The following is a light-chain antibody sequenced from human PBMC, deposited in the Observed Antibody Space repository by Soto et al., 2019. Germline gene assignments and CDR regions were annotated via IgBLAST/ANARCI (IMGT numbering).Light chain of an antibody. Sequence: DIQMTQSPSTLSASVGDRIMITCRASQSLTNWLAWYQQKPGKAPRLLIYQASSLQSGVPSRFSGSESGTEFTLTITSLQPDDFATYFCQQYNGFPYTVGQGTKLEMK. V-gene: IGKV1-5*03. CDR3: QQYNGFPYT. CDR1: QSLTNW. CDR2: QAS. J-gene: IGKJ2*01.